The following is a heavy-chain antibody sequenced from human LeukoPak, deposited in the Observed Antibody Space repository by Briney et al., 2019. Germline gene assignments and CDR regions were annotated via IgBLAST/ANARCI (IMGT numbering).Heavy chain of an antibody. D-gene: IGHD4-17*01. J-gene: IGHJ6*02. CDR1: GGSISSGGYY. CDR3: AREGYGDYYGMDV. Sequence: PSQTLSLTCTVSGGSISSGGYYWSWIRQHPGKGLEWIGYIYYSGSTYYNPSLKSRVTIPVDTSKNQFSLKLSSVTAADTAVYYCAREGYGDYYGMDVWGQGTTVTVSS. V-gene: IGHV4-31*03. CDR2: IYYSGST.